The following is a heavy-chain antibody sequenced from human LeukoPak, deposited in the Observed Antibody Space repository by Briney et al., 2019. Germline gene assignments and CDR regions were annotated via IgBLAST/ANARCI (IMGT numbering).Heavy chain of an antibody. J-gene: IGHJ4*02. Sequence: GGSLRLSCAASGFTFSTYWMSWVRQAPGKGLEWVANIKQDGSEKYYVDSVKGRFTISRDNAKNSLYLQMNSLRAEDTAVYYCARDRDIVVVVAATGSYFDYWGQGTLVTVSS. CDR1: GFTFSTYW. CDR3: ARDRDIVVVVAATGSYFDY. CDR2: IKQDGSEK. D-gene: IGHD2-15*01. V-gene: IGHV3-7*03.